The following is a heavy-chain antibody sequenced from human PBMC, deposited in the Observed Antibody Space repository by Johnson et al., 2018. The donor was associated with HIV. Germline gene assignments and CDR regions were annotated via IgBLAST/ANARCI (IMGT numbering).Heavy chain of an antibody. CDR3: AKDRIRSTAPDTFDV. Sequence: EVQLVESGGGLVQPGGSLRLSCAASGLTVSSNYMSWVRQAPGKGLEWVSAISGSGDSAYYADSVKGRFTISRDNSKNTLYLQLDSLRAVDTAVFYCAKDRIRSTAPDTFDVWGQGTMVTVSS. CDR1: GLTVSSNY. J-gene: IGHJ3*01. D-gene: IGHD5-18*01. V-gene: IGHV3-23*04. CDR2: ISGSGDSA.